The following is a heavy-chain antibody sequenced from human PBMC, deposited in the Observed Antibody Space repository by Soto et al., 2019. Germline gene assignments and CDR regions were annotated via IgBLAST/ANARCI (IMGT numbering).Heavy chain of an antibody. D-gene: IGHD6-19*01. V-gene: IGHV1-69*13. Sequence: SVKVSCKASGGTFSSYAISWARQAPGQGLEWMGGIIPIFGTANYAQKFQGRVTITADESTSTAYMELSSLRSEDTAVYYCARAPEPDSGWFYYFDYWGQGTLVTVSS. CDR3: ARAPEPDSGWFYYFDY. CDR1: GGTFSSYA. J-gene: IGHJ4*02. CDR2: IIPIFGTA.